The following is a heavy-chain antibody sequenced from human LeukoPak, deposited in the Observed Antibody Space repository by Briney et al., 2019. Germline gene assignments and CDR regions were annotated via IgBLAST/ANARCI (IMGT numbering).Heavy chain of an antibody. CDR2: ISGGGGST. CDR1: GFTFTSYS. CDR3: AKGGKWDVTSFDY. Sequence: GGSLRLSCAASGFTFTSYSMNWVRQAPGKGLEWVSTISGGGGSTYYADSVKGRFTISRDNSKNTLYLQVNSLRAEDTAVYYCAKGGKWDVTSFDYWGQGILVTVSS. D-gene: IGHD1-26*01. V-gene: IGHV3-23*01. J-gene: IGHJ4*02.